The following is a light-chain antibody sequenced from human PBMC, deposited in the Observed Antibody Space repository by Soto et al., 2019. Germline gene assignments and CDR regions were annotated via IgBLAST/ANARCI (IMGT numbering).Light chain of an antibody. J-gene: IGKJ3*01. CDR1: QGISNY. CDR3: QKYDSDPFT. Sequence: DIQMTQSPPSLSASVGDRVTVTCRASQGISNYLAWYQQKPGKVPELLIYAASTLQSGVPSRFSSSVSGTAFTLSISSLQPEDVATYYCQKYDSDPFTFGHVTKVDIK. CDR2: AAS. V-gene: IGKV1-27*01.